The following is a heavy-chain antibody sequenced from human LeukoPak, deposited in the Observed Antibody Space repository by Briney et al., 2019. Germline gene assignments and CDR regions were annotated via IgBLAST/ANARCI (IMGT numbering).Heavy chain of an antibody. CDR2: IHYSGST. Sequence: SETLSLTCTVSGGSISSYYWSWIRQPPGKGLEWIGYIHYSGSTNYNPSLKSRVTISVDTSKNQFSLKLSSVTAADTAVYYCARMGVYYYYYYMDVWGKGTTVTVSS. CDR3: ARMGVYYYYYYMDV. CDR1: GGSISSYY. V-gene: IGHV4-59*01. J-gene: IGHJ6*03. D-gene: IGHD2-8*01.